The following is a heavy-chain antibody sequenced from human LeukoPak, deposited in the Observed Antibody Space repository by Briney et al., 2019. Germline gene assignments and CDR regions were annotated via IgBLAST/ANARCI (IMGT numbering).Heavy chain of an antibody. J-gene: IGHJ4*02. CDR2: VWISSGNT. V-gene: IGHV3-48*04. CDR3: ARDHRYAFDN. Sequence: PGGSLRLSCAASGFTFSDYSMNWVRQAPGKGLEWISYVWISSGNTKYADSVKGRFTISGDSAKNSVFLQMNNLRVEDTAVYYCARDHRYAFDNWGQGALVTVSS. CDR1: GFTFSDYS. D-gene: IGHD5-12*01.